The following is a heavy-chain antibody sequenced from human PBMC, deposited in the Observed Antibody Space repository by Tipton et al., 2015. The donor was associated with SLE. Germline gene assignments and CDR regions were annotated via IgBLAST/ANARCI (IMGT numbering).Heavy chain of an antibody. J-gene: IGHJ4*02. CDR2: ITSAGAI. D-gene: IGHD6-6*01. CDR1: GFTFSSYE. Sequence: GSLRLSCATSGFTFSSYEMIWVRQAPGKGLEWVSSITSAGAIYYADSVKDRFTISRDNGKNTLYLQMNSLRAEDTAVYYCAKALSIAARLHFDYWGQGTLVTVSS. V-gene: IGHV3-48*03. CDR3: AKALSIAARLHFDY.